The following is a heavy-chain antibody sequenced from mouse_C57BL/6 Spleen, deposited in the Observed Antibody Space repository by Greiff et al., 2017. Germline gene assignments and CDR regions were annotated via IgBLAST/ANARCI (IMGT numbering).Heavy chain of an antibody. V-gene: IGHV1-54*01. CDR1: GYAFTNYL. Sequence: VQLQQSGAELVRPGTSVKVSCKASGYAFTNYLIEWVKQRPGQGLEWIGVINPGSGGTNYTEKFKGKATLTADKSSSTAYMQLSSLTSEDSAVYFCARGGYGSSDAWFAYWGQGTLVTVSA. CDR3: ARGGYGSSDAWFAY. CDR2: INPGSGGT. J-gene: IGHJ3*01. D-gene: IGHD1-1*01.